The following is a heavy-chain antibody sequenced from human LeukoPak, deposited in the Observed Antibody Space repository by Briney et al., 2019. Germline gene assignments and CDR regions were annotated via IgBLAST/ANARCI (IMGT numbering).Heavy chain of an antibody. V-gene: IGHV3-30*18. CDR3: AKGGTSYGDYELDY. J-gene: IGHJ4*02. D-gene: IGHD4-17*01. CDR2: ISYDGINK. Sequence: GGSLRLSCAAPGFTFSNYGMHWVRQAPGEGLERVAVISYDGINKYYAVSVKGRFTISRDNSKNTLYLQMNSLRPEDTAVYYCAKGGTSYGDYELDYWGQGTLVTVSS. CDR1: GFTFSNYG.